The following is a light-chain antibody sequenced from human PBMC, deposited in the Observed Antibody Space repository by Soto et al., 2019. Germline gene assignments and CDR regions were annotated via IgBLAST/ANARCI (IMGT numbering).Light chain of an antibody. J-gene: IGLJ1*01. CDR1: ALAGQF. Sequence: SYELTQPPSVSVSPGQTARITCSGDALAGQFAYWYQQKPGQAPVLVMSKDNERPSGIPERFSGSSSGTTVSLTISGVQPEDEADYYCQSADSHSTYVFGPGTQLTVL. CDR3: QSADSHSTYV. V-gene: IGLV3-25*02. CDR2: KDN.